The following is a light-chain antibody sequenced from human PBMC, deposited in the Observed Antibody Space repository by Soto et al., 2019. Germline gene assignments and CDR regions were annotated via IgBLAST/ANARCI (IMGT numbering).Light chain of an antibody. CDR2: SAS. Sequence: IHLPQSPSSLSASVGDRVPITCRASQGIRTYLAWYQQKPGKAPKLLIYSASTLQSGVPSRFSGSGSGTDFTLTISSLQPEDFATYYCLQVDVYPWTFGQGTKVDIK. CDR3: LQVDVYPWT. J-gene: IGKJ1*01. CDR1: QGIRTY. V-gene: IGKV1-9*01.